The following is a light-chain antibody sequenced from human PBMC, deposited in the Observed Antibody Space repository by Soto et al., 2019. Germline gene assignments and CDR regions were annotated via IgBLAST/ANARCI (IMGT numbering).Light chain of an antibody. CDR2: EVS. Sequence: QSALTQPASVSGSPGQSITISCTGTSTDVGNYKYVSWYQQHPGKAPKLLIYEVSSRPSEVSYRFSGSKSGSTASLTISGLQAEDEADYYCSSYTSSTTLYVFGTGTKLTVL. V-gene: IGLV2-14*01. CDR3: SSYTSSTTLYV. CDR1: STDVGNYKY. J-gene: IGLJ1*01.